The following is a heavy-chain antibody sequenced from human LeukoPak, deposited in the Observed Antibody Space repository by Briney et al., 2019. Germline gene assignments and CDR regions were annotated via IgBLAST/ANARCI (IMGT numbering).Heavy chain of an antibody. J-gene: IGHJ4*02. CDR2: ISAYNGNT. D-gene: IGHD4-17*01. CDR3: ARDLLEGDYGIGFDY. Sequence: GASVKVSCKASGYTFTSYGISWVRQAPGQGLEWMGWISAYNGNTNYAQKLQGRVTMTTDTSTSTAYMELRSLRSDDTAVYYCARDLLEGDYGIGFDYWGQGTLVTVSS. V-gene: IGHV1-18*01. CDR1: GYTFTSYG.